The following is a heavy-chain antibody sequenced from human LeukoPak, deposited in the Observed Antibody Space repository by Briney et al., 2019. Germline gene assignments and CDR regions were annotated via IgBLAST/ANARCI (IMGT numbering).Heavy chain of an antibody. V-gene: IGHV4-59*08. J-gene: IGHJ6*03. Sequence: PSETLSLTCTVSGGSISSYYWSWIRQPPGKGLEWIGYIYYSGSTNYNPSLKSRVTISVDTSKNQFSLKLSSVTAADTAVYYCARSSGFIAAADYYMDVWGKGTTVTISS. D-gene: IGHD6-13*01. CDR2: IYYSGST. CDR1: GGSISSYY. CDR3: ARSSGFIAAADYYMDV.